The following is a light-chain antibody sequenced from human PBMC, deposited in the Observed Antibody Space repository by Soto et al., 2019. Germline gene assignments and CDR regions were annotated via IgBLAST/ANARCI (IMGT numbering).Light chain of an antibody. CDR1: QSISSW. Sequence: DIQMTQSPSTLSVSVGDRVTITFRASQSISSWLAWYQQKPGKAPKLLIYDASSLESGVPSRFSGSGSGTEFTLTISSLQPDDFATYYCQQYNSYLYTFGQGTRLEIK. CDR2: DAS. V-gene: IGKV1-5*01. J-gene: IGKJ5*01. CDR3: QQYNSYLYT.